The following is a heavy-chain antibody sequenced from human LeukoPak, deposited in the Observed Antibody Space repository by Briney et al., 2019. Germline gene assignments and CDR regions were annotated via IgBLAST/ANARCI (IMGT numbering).Heavy chain of an antibody. CDR2: TYYRPKWYN. D-gene: IGHD1-14*01. CDR1: GDSVSTNSAA. V-gene: IGHV6-1*01. J-gene: IGHJ3*02. Sequence: SQTLSLTCAISGDSVSTNSAAWNWIRQSPSRGLEWLGRTYYRPKWYNDYVLFVKSRITINADTSRNQFSLQLSSVTPEDTAVYYCAREITDAFDIWGQGTMVTVSS. CDR3: AREITDAFDI.